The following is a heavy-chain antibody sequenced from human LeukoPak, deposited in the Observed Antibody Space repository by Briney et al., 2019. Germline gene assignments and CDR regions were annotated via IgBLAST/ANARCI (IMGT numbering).Heavy chain of an antibody. D-gene: IGHD1-1*01. CDR2: ISPTGAT. CDR3: MGRRGERYFYDMDV. V-gene: IGHV4-4*09. J-gene: IGHJ6*03. CDR1: GDCIRSSY. Sequence: SETLSLTCTVSGDCIRSSYWLWIRQAPGERLEWIGYISPTGATDNNPSLMGRVTVSADTSKNQLSLTLTSVTAADTAVYYCMGRRGERYFYDMDVWGKGTTVTVSS.